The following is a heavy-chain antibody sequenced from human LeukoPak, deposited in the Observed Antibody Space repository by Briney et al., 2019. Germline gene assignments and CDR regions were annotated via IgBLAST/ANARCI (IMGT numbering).Heavy chain of an antibody. CDR1: GGTFSSYA. Sequence: AASVKVSCKASGGTFSSYAISWVRQAPGQGLEWMGGIIPIFGTANYAQKFQGRVTITADKSTSTAYMELSSLRSEDTAVYYCGGGSSLPYYYYMDVWGKGTTVTVSS. CDR3: GGGSSLPYYYYMDV. J-gene: IGHJ6*03. D-gene: IGHD6-13*01. CDR2: IIPIFGTA. V-gene: IGHV1-69*06.